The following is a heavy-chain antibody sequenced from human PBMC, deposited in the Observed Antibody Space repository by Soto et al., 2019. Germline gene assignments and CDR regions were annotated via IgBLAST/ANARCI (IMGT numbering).Heavy chain of an antibody. V-gene: IGHV1-46*01. CDR3: ARSAVVVVAANAEYFQH. D-gene: IGHD2-15*01. CDR2: INPSGGST. Sequence: QVQLVQSGAEVKKPGASVKVSCKASGYTFTSYYMHWVRQAPGQGLGWMGIINPSGGSTSYAQKFQGRVTMPRDTSTSTVYMELSSLRSEDTAVYYCARSAVVVVAANAEYFQHWGQGTLVTVSS. CDR1: GYTFTSYY. J-gene: IGHJ1*01.